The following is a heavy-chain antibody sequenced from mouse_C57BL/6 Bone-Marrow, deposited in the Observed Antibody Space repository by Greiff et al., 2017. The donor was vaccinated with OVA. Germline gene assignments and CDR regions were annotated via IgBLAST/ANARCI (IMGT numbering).Heavy chain of an antibody. Sequence: VQLQQSGAELVKPGASVKLSCKASGYTFTSYWMQWVKQRPGQGLEWIGEIGPSDSYPNYNQKFKGKATLTVDTSSRTAYMQLSSLTSEDSAVYSCARDYYGSSYWYFDVWGTGTTVTVSS. V-gene: IGHV1-50*01. CDR1: GYTFTSYW. CDR2: IGPSDSYP. CDR3: ARDYYGSSYWYFDV. D-gene: IGHD1-1*01. J-gene: IGHJ1*03.